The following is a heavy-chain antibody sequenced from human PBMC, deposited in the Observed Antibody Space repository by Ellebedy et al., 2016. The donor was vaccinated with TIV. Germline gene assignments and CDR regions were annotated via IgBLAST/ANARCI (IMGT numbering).Heavy chain of an antibody. CDR1: GDPINSDNF. CDR2: VYHTGPT. CDR3: ARDWTRGGGYFPSLFDP. Sequence: MPSETLSLTCGISGDPINSDNFWSWARQSPGRGLEWIGEVYHTGPTTYNPSLLSRVTVSVDRSKRQFSLRLTSVTAADTAGYYCARDWTRGGGYFPSLFDPWGQGTLVTVSS. D-gene: IGHD2/OR15-2a*01. V-gene: IGHV4-4*02. J-gene: IGHJ5*02.